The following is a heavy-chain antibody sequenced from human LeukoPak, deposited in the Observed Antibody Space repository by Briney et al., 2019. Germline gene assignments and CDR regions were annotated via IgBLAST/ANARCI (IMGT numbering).Heavy chain of an antibody. J-gene: IGHJ4*02. CDR3: ATGGGYGDYGGYFDY. V-gene: IGHV3-33*01. Sequence: GGSLRLSCAASGFTFSSYGMHWVRQAPGKGLEWVEVIWNDGSNKYYADSVKGRFTISRDNSKNTLYPQMNSLRAEDTAVYYCATGGGYGDYGGYFDYWGQGTLVTVSS. D-gene: IGHD4-17*01. CDR1: GFTFSSYG. CDR2: IWNDGSNK.